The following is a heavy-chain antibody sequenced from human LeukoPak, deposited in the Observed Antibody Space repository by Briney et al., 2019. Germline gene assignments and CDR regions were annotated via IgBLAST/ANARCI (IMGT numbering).Heavy chain of an antibody. J-gene: IGHJ4*02. V-gene: IGHV1-46*01. CDR3: ARGKEVVVVTGNYFDY. Sequence: GASVKVSCKASGYTFTSYYIHRVRQAPGQGLEWMGIINPSGGSTTYAQKFQGRVTMTRDTSTSTVYMELSSLRSDDTAVYYCARGKEVVVVTGNYFDYWGQGTLVTVSS. CDR2: INPSGGST. CDR1: GYTFTSYY. D-gene: IGHD2-21*02.